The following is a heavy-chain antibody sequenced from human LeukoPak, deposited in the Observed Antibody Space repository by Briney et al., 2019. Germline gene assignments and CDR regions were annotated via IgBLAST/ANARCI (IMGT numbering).Heavy chain of an antibody. Sequence: GGSVRLSCAASGFTFSDFYMSWIRQAPGKGLESVSYISSSSSNINYAGSVKGRFTISRDNAKNSLYLQMSNLRAEDTAVYYCTRHPAEGDYWGQGTLVTVSS. D-gene: IGHD2-15*01. CDR1: GFTFSDFY. J-gene: IGHJ4*02. CDR2: ISSSSSNI. V-gene: IGHV3-11*03. CDR3: TRHPAEGDY.